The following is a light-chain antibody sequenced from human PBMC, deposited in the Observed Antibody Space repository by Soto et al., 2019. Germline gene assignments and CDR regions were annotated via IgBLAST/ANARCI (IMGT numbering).Light chain of an antibody. CDR2: KAS. CDR1: QTISSW. J-gene: IGKJ1*01. CDR3: QHYNSYSEA. V-gene: IGKV1-5*03. Sequence: HSTSSGSVGDRVTMPFRASQTISSWLAWYQQKPGKAPKLLIYKASTLKSGVPSRFSGSGSGTEFTLTISSLQPDDFATYYCQHYNSYSEAFGQGTKVDIK.